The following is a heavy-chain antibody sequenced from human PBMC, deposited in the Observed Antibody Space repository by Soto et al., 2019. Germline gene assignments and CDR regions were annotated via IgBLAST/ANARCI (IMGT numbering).Heavy chain of an antibody. Sequence: GASVKVSFKASGYTFTGYYMHWVRQAPGQGLEWMGWINPNSGGTNYAQKFQGRVTMTRDTSISTAYMELSRLRSDDTAVYYCARVLGLAARPEFGYWGQGTLVTVSS. V-gene: IGHV1-2*02. J-gene: IGHJ4*02. CDR1: GYTFTGYY. CDR2: INPNSGGT. CDR3: ARVLGLAARPEFGY. D-gene: IGHD6-6*01.